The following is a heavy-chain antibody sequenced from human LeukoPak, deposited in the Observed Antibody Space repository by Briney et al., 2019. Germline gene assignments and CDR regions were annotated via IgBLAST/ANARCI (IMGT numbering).Heavy chain of an antibody. CDR3: ARERGYIVVVPAAIYGMDV. D-gene: IGHD2-2*02. CDR1: GFTFSSYA. CDR2: ISDDGSNK. J-gene: IGHJ6*02. V-gene: IGHV3-30-3*01. Sequence: GGSLRLSCAASGFTFSSYAMHWVRQAPGKGLEWVAVISDDGSNKYYADSVKGRFTISRDNSKNTLYLQMNSLRAGDTAVYYCARERGYIVVVPAAIYGMDVWGQGTTVTVSS.